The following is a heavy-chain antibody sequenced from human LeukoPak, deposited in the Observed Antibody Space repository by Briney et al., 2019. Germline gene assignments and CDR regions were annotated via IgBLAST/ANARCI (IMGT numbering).Heavy chain of an antibody. D-gene: IGHD3-22*01. CDR1: GYRFTSYW. Sequence: GESLQISCKGSGYRFTSYWIGWVRPLPGKGLEWMGIIYPGDSDTRYSPSFQGQVTISADKSISTAYLQWSSLKASDTAMYYCARLPPNKYYYDSSGYYIDYWGQGTLVTVSS. J-gene: IGHJ4*02. CDR3: ARLPPNKYYYDSSGYYIDY. CDR2: IYPGDSDT. V-gene: IGHV5-51*01.